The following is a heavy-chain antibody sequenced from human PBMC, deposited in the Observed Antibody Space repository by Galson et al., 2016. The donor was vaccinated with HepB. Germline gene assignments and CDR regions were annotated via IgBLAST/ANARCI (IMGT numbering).Heavy chain of an antibody. D-gene: IGHD5-18*01. J-gene: IGHJ4*02. CDR1: GYSFTSYD. CDR3: ARGHRYSYVES. Sequence: SVKVSCKASGYSFTSYDMHWIRQAPGQGLEWMGWISPKSGDTTYVQTFQGRVTMTTDTSISTAYMEVRRLRSDDTAVYYWARGHRYSYVESWGQGTLVTVSS. V-gene: IGHV1-2*02. CDR2: ISPKSGDT.